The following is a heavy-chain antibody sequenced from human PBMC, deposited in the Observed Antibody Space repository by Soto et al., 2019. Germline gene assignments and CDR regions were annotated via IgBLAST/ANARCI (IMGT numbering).Heavy chain of an antibody. CDR2: IKHAGSEN. D-gene: IGHD3-3*01. CDR3: ARLRFLRWLHPDC. Sequence: EVQLVESGGGLVQPGGSLRLSCAASGFTFSRYWMSWVRQAPGKGLEWVANIKHAGSENYYVDSVKGRFTISRDHAENSLYLQMNSLSAEDPAMYYCARLRFLRWLHPDCWGQGTLVTLSS. CDR1: GFTFSRYW. J-gene: IGHJ4*02. V-gene: IGHV3-7*01.